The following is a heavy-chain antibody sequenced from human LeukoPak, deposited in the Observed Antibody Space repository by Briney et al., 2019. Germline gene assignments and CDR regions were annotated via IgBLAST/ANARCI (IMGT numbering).Heavy chain of an antibody. CDR3: ARGLTYYYDSSGYYYTYYFDY. J-gene: IGHJ4*02. CDR2: IYYSGST. CDR1: GGSISSSSYY. D-gene: IGHD3-22*01. V-gene: IGHV4-61*05. Sequence: SETLSLTCTVSGGSISSSSYYWGWIRQPPGKGLEWLGDIYYSGSTNYNSSLKSRVTISVDTSKNQFSLKLRSVTAADTAVYYCARGLTYYYDSSGYYYTYYFDYWGQGTLVTVSS.